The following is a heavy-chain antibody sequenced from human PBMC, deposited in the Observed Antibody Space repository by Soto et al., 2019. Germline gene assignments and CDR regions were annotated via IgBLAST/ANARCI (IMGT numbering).Heavy chain of an antibody. CDR3: ARDYGYYDSSGLAYYYYGMDV. D-gene: IGHD3-22*01. CDR1: GFTFSSYS. V-gene: IGHV3-21*01. CDR2: ISSSSSYI. J-gene: IGHJ6*02. Sequence: PGGSLRLSCAASGFTFSSYSMNWVRQAPGKGLEWVSSISSSSSYIYYADSVKGRFTISRDNAKNSLYLQMNSLRAEDTAVYYCARDYGYYDSSGLAYYYYGMDVWGQGTTVTVSS.